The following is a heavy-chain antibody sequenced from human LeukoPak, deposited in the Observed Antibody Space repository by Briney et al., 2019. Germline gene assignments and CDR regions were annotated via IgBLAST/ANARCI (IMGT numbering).Heavy chain of an antibody. V-gene: IGHV3-15*01. D-gene: IGHD3-10*01. CDR3: ATPGSLLDY. Sequence: PGGSLRLSCAGSGFTFSNAWMSWVRQAPGKGLEWVGRIKSKSDGGTTDYAAPVKDRFTISRDDSQNTLYLQMSNLKIDDTAMYYCATPGSLLDYWGQGTLVTVSS. J-gene: IGHJ4*02. CDR2: IKSKSDGGTT. CDR1: GFTFSNAW.